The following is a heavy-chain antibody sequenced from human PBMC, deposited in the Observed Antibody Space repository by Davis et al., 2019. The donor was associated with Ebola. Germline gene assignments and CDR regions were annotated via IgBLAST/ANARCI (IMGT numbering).Heavy chain of an antibody. CDR2: IIPIFGTA. D-gene: IGHD4-17*01. J-gene: IGHJ6*02. CDR3: ASQFLTTVTKRGWSYYYYYGMDV. CDR1: GGTFSSYA. Sequence: SVKVSCKASGGTFSSYAISWVRQAPGQGLEWMGGIIPIFGTANYAQKFQGRVTITADESTSTAYMELSSLRSEDTAVYYCASQFLTTVTKRGWSYYYYYGMDVWGQGTTVTVSS. V-gene: IGHV1-69*13.